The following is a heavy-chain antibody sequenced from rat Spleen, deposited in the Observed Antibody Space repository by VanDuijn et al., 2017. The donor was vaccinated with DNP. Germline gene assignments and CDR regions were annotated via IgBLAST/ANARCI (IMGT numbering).Heavy chain of an antibody. J-gene: IGHJ2*01. CDR2: ITYDGSDA. CDR3: ASWAPIAPLSTSNY. CDR1: GYTFSDFN. D-gene: IGHD1-2*01. V-gene: IGHV5-7*01. Sequence: EVRLVESGGGLVQPGRSLKLSCSASGYTFSDFNMAWVRQAPKRGLEWVATITYDGSDANYRDSVMGRFTISRDNAENTVYLQMSSLRSEDTATYYCASWAPIAPLSTSNYWGQGVMVTVSS.